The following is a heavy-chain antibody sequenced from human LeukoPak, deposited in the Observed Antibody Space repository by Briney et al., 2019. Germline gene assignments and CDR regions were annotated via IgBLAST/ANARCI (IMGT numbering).Heavy chain of an antibody. J-gene: IGHJ4*02. CDR1: GFTFSSYS. CDR3: ARDTNYYDSSGYYYRGTQNVDY. D-gene: IGHD3-22*01. CDR2: ISSSSSTI. V-gene: IGHV3-48*01. Sequence: PGGSLRLSCAASGFTFSSYSMTWVRQAPGKGLEWVSYISSSSSTIYYADSVKGRFTISRDSSKNTLYLQMNSLRAEDTAVYYCARDTNYYDSSGYYYRGTQNVDYWGQGTLVTVSS.